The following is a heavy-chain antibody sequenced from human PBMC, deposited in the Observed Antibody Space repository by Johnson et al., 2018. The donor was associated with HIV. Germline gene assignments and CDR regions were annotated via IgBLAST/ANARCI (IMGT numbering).Heavy chain of an antibody. J-gene: IGHJ3*02. D-gene: IGHD6-19*01. V-gene: IGHV3-30*04. Sequence: QVQLVESGGGVVQPGRSLRLSCAASGFPFSSYAMHWVRQAPGKGLEWVAVISYDGSNKYYADSVKGRFTISRDNSKNPLYLQMNSLRAEDTSVYYCARGGVAVAGTNAFDIWGQGTMVTVSS. CDR2: ISYDGSNK. CDR3: ARGGVAVAGTNAFDI. CDR1: GFPFSSYA.